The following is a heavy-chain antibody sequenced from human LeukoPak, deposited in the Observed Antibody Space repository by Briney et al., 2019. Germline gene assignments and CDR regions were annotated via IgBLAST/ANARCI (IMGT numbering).Heavy chain of an antibody. CDR2: INHRGST. CDR1: GGSFSGYY. D-gene: IGHD5-18*01. CDR3: ARGTWIQLWL. J-gene: IGHJ4*02. V-gene: IGHV4-34*01. Sequence: PSETLSLTCAVYGGSFSGYYWSWIRQPPGKGLEWIGEINHRGSTNYNPSLKSRVTISVDTSKNQFSLKLSSVTAADTAVYYCARGTWIQLWLWGQGTLVTVSS.